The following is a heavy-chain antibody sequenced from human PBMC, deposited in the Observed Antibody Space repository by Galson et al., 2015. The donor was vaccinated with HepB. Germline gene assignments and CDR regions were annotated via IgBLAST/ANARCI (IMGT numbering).Heavy chain of an antibody. Sequence: SLRLSCAASGFTFSSYAMSWVRQAPGKGLEWVSVISGSGVSTYYADSVKGRFTISRDNSKNTLYLQMNSLRAEDTAIYYCAKDYVSSCSGASCYDDYFDYWGRGTLVTVSS. CDR1: GFTFSSYA. CDR3: AKDYVSSCSGASCYDDYFDY. D-gene: IGHD2-2*01. CDR2: ISGSGVST. V-gene: IGHV3-23*01. J-gene: IGHJ4*02.